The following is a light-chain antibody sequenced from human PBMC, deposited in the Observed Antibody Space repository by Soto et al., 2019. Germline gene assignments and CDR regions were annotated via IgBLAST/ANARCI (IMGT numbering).Light chain of an antibody. J-gene: IGKJ5*01. CDR1: QSVSSY. CDR3: QQRSNWSAIT. V-gene: IGKV3-11*01. CDR2: DAS. Sequence: EIVLTQSPATLSLSPGERATLSCRASQSVSSYLAWYQHKPGQAPRLLIYDASKRATGIPPRFSGSGSGTEYTPSISSIEPDDYSVYYYQQRSNWSAITFGGGTRLEIK.